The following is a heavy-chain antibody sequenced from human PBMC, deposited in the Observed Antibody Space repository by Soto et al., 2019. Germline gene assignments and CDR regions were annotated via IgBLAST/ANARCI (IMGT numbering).Heavy chain of an antibody. J-gene: IGHJ5*02. CDR3: GRLNDYGDYYNWFDP. V-gene: IGHV3-53*01. CDR1: GVTVSSNY. Sequence: PVGSLRLSCAASGVTVSSNYMSWIRQAPGKGLEWVSVIYSGGSTYYADSVKGRFTISRDNSKNTLYLQMNSLRAEDTAVYYCGRLNDYGDYYNWFDPWGQGTLVTVSS. CDR2: IYSGGST. D-gene: IGHD4-17*01.